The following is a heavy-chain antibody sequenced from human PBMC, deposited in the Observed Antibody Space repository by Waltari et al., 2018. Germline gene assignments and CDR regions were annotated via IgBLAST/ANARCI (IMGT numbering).Heavy chain of an antibody. CDR2: IDPNIGDT. V-gene: IGHV1-2*02. CDR1: ESHFVAFY. CDR3: VKVAKGSHTYYSFDN. D-gene: IGHD3-22*01. J-gene: IGHJ4*02. Sequence: NLVQSGAEVKKPGASVKLGCRATESHFVAFYVPWVRLVPGQGLEWMGRIDPNIGDTTYPQKFQGRITMTRDTSISTAFMELSGLRSDDTAIYYCVKVAKGSHTYYSFDNWGQGTLVTVSS.